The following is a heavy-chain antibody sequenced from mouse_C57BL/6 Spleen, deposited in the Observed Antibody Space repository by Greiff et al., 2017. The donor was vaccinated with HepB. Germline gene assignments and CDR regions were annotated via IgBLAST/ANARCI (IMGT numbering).Heavy chain of an antibody. Sequence: VQLQQSGPGLVQPSQSLSITCTVSGFSLTSYGVHWVRQSPGKGLEWLGVIWSGGSTDYNAALISRLSISKDNSKSQVFFKMNSLQADDTAIYYCARTGYYSNLYYYAMDYWGQGTSVTVSS. CDR1: GFSLTSYG. J-gene: IGHJ4*01. V-gene: IGHV2-2*01. CDR2: IWSGGST. CDR3: ARTGYYSNLYYYAMDY. D-gene: IGHD2-5*01.